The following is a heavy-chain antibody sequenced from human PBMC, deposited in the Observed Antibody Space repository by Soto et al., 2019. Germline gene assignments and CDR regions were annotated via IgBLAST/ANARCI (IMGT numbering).Heavy chain of an antibody. CDR1: GGSISSGGYS. V-gene: IGHV4-30-2*01. CDR2: IYHSGST. CDR3: ACSGYYHSSVMDV. D-gene: IGHD3-22*01. J-gene: IGHJ6*02. Sequence: SETLSLICAVSGGSISSGGYSWSWIRQPPGKGLEWIGYIYHSGSTYYNPSLKSRVTISVDRSKNQFSLKLSSVTAADTAVYYCACSGYYHSSVMDVWGQGSTVTVSS.